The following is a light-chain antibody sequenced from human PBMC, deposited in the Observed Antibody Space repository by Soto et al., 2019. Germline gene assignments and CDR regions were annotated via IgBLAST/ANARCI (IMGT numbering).Light chain of an antibody. Sequence: QSVLTQPASVSGSPGQSITISCTGTSSDVGGYNYVSWYQQHPGKAPKLMIYDVSNRPSGVSNRFSGSKSGNTASLTISVLQAEDEADYSCSSYTSSSSYVFGTGTKLTVL. J-gene: IGLJ1*01. V-gene: IGLV2-14*01. CDR1: SSDVGGYNY. CDR3: SSYTSSSSYV. CDR2: DVS.